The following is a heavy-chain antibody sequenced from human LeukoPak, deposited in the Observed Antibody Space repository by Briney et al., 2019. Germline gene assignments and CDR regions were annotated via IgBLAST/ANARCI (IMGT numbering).Heavy chain of an antibody. CDR3: AGGGVAVAALGS. V-gene: IGHV4-34*01. CDR2: INHSGST. CDR1: DGSFSGYY. D-gene: IGHD6-19*01. J-gene: IGHJ4*02. Sequence: SESLSLTCAVSDGSFSGYYWSWIRQPPGKGLEWIGEINHSGSTNYNPSLKSRVTISVDTSKSKFSLKLRSVTAADTAVSYCAGGGVAVAALGSWGQGTLVTVSS.